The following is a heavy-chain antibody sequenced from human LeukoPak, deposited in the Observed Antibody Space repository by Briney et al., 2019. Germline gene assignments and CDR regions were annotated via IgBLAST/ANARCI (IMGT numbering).Heavy chain of an antibody. Sequence: SQTLSLTCTVSGGSITSGGYYWSWLRQHPGKGLELIGNTYYSGSTHYNPSLKRRLTISVDTSKNQFSLKLSSVTAADTAVYYCARDRGLRGMIFWYFDYWGPGTLVTVSS. V-gene: IGHV4-31*03. CDR1: GGSITSGGYY. CDR3: ARDRGLRGMIFWYFDY. CDR2: TYYSGST. D-gene: IGHD3/OR15-3a*01. J-gene: IGHJ4*02.